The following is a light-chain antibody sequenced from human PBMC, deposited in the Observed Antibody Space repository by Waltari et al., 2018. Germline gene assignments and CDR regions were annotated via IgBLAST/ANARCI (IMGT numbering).Light chain of an antibody. CDR2: EDN. Sequence: NFMLTQPHSVSESPGKTVTISCTCSSGSIASNYVQWYQQRPGSSPPTVIYEDNQRPSGVPDRFSGSIDSSSNSASLTISGLKTEDEADYYCQSYDSSNLVFGGGTKLTVL. J-gene: IGLJ2*01. CDR1: SGSIASNY. CDR3: QSYDSSNLV. V-gene: IGLV6-57*01.